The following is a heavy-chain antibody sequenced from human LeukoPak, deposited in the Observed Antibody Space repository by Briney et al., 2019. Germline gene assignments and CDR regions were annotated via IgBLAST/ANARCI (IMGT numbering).Heavy chain of an antibody. Sequence: ASVKVSCKASGYTFTSYYMHWVRQAPGQGIEWMGITNPSGGSTSHAQKFQGRVTMTRDTSTSTVYMELSSLRSEDTAVYYCARGPYYYDSSGYHTNLFGYWGQGTLVTVSS. CDR1: GYTFTSYY. CDR2: TNPSGGST. V-gene: IGHV1-46*01. CDR3: ARGPYYYDSSGYHTNLFGY. D-gene: IGHD3-22*01. J-gene: IGHJ4*02.